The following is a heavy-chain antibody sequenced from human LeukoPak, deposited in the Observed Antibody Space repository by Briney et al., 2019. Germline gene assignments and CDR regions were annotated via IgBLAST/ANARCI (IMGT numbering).Heavy chain of an antibody. D-gene: IGHD3-9*01. J-gene: IGHJ4*02. Sequence: GGSLRLSCAASGFTFSSYSMNWVRQAPGKGLEWVSSISSSSNYMYYADSVKGRFTISRDNVKNSLYLQMNSLRAEDTAVYYCARQDWLGDRYYFDSWGQGTLVTVSS. CDR1: GFTFSSYS. CDR2: ISSSSNYM. CDR3: ARQDWLGDRYYFDS. V-gene: IGHV3-21*01.